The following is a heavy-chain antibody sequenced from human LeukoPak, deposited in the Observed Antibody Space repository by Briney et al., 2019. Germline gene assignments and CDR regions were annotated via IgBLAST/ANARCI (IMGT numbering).Heavy chain of an antibody. CDR2: INPTDGST. Sequence: ASVKVSCKASGYIFTNYYIHWVRQAPGEGLEWMGIINPTDGSTTYAQRFQGRVTMTRDTSTTTVYMELSSLRSEDTAMFYCARGLPTYYDFWSGYPPGLWGRGTLVTVSS. CDR1: GYIFTNYY. J-gene: IGHJ2*01. V-gene: IGHV1-46*01. D-gene: IGHD3-3*01. CDR3: ARGLPTYYDFWSGYPPGL.